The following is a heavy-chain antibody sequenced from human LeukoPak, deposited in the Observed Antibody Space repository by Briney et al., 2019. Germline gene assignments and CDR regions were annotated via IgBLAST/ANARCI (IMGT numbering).Heavy chain of an antibody. J-gene: IGHJ6*03. CDR1: GFTFSSYG. CDR2: ISGSGGST. Sequence: QPGGTLRLSCAASGFTFSSYGMSWVRQAPGKGLEWVSAISGSGGSTYYADSVKGRFTISRDNSKNTLYLQMNRLRAEDTAVYYCAKYYGDYYYYYYMDVWGKGTTVTVSS. V-gene: IGHV3-23*01. D-gene: IGHD4-17*01. CDR3: AKYYGDYYYYYYMDV.